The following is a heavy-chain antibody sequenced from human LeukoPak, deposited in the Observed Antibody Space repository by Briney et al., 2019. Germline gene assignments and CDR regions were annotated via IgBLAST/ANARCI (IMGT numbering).Heavy chain of an antibody. Sequence: ASVKVSCKASGYTFTSYDINWVRQATGQGLEWMGWMNPNSGNTGYAQKFQGRVTMTRNTSISTAYMELSSLRSEDTAMYYCARLGRGPDFWSALPPDYWGQGTLVTVSS. J-gene: IGHJ4*02. V-gene: IGHV1-8*01. CDR1: GYTFTSYD. D-gene: IGHD3-3*01. CDR2: MNPNSGNT. CDR3: ARLGRGPDFWSALPPDY.